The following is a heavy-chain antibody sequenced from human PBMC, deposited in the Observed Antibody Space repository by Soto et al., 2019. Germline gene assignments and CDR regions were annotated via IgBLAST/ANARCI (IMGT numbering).Heavy chain of an antibody. V-gene: IGHV4-61*05. CDR2: IYYSGST. Sequence: PSETLSLTCSVSGGSISSSNYYWAWIRQPPGKGLEWIGYIYYSGSTNYNPSLKSRVTISVDTSKNQFSLKLSSVTAADTAVYYCAISINPRYSSSSSFDYWGQGTLVTVSS. CDR3: AISINPRYSSSSSFDY. J-gene: IGHJ4*02. D-gene: IGHD6-6*01. CDR1: GGSISSSNYY.